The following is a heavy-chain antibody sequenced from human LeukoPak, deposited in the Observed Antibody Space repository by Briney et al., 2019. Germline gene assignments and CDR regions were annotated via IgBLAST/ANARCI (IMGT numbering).Heavy chain of an antibody. CDR3: ARDGGSSWYGGAYYFDY. Sequence: PGGPLRLSCAASGFTFSSYSMNWVRQAPGKGLEWVSYISSSSSTIYYADSVKGRFTISRDNAKNSLYLQMNSLRAEDTAVYYCARDGGSSWYGGAYYFDYWGQGTLVTVSS. J-gene: IGHJ4*02. D-gene: IGHD6-13*01. V-gene: IGHV3-48*01. CDR1: GFTFSSYS. CDR2: ISSSSSTI.